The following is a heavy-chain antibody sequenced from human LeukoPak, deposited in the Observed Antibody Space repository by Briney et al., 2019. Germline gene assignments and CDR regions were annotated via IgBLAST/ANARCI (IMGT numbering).Heavy chain of an antibody. V-gene: IGHV1-8*01. CDR1: GYTFTSYD. CDR3: ARILGGISWYLFYYYMDV. J-gene: IGHJ6*03. Sequence: ASVKVSCKASGYTFTSYDINWVRQATGQGLEWMGWMNPNSGNTGYAQKFQGRVTMTRNTSISTAYMELSSLRSEDTAVYYCARILGGISWYLFYYYMDVWGKGTTVTVSS. CDR2: MNPNSGNT. D-gene: IGHD6-13*01.